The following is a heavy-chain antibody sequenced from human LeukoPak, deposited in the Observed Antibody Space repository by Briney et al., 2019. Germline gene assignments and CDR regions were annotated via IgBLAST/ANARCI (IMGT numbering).Heavy chain of an antibody. D-gene: IGHD2-8*01. J-gene: IGHJ3*02. V-gene: IGHV3-30*02. CDR2: IRYDGSNK. Sequence: GGSLRLSCAAPGFTFSSYGMHWVRQAPGKGLEWVAFIRYDGSNKYYADSVKGRFTISRDNSKNTLYLQMNSLRAEDTAVYYCAKLLMVYAIRPSSRNFDFDIWGQGTMVTVSS. CDR3: AKLLMVYAIRPSSRNFDFDI. CDR1: GFTFSSYG.